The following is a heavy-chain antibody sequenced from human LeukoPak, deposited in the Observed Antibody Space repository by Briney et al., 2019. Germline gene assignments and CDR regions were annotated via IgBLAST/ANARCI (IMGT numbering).Heavy chain of an antibody. CDR3: ASLYGDYEAAFDI. CDR1: GYTFTGYY. Sequence: GASVKVSCTASGYTFTGYYMHWVRQAPGQGLEWMGWINPNSGGTNYAQKFQGRVTMTRDTSISTAYMELSRLRSDDTAVYYCASLYGDYEAAFDIWGKGQWSPSLQ. V-gene: IGHV1-2*02. D-gene: IGHD4-17*01. CDR2: INPNSGGT. J-gene: IGHJ3*02.